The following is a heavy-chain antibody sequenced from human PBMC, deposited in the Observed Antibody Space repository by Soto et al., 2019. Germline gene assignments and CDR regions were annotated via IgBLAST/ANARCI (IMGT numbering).Heavy chain of an antibody. D-gene: IGHD1-20*01. CDR1: GGTFSSYA. Sequence: QVQLVQSGAEVKKPGSSVKVSCKASGGTFSSYAISWVRQAPGQGLEWMGWINPNSGGTNYAQKFQGRVTMTRDTSISTAYMELSRLRSDDTAVYYCARDLNWNGDYWGQGTLVTVSS. CDR2: INPNSGGT. CDR3: ARDLNWNGDY. J-gene: IGHJ4*02. V-gene: IGHV1-2*02.